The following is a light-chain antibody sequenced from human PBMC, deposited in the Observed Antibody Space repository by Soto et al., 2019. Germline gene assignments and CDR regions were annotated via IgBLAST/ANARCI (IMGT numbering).Light chain of an antibody. J-gene: IGKJ1*01. CDR3: HHYAST. Sequence: IVLAKSPSTLSLSPGDRAPLSCRASQSVSSSYLAWYQQKPGQAPRLLIYGASSRATGVPDRFSGSGSGTDFTLTISRLEPEDFAVYFCHHYASTFGQGTKVDIK. CDR1: QSVSSSY. CDR2: GAS. V-gene: IGKV3-20*01.